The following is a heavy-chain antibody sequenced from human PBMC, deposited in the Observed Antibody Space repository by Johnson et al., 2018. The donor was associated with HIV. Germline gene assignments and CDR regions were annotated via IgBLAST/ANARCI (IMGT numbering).Heavy chain of an antibody. CDR3: ARDVMYYDDSSGYSGAFDI. Sequence: QVQLVESGGGVVQPGRSLRLSCAASGFTFSSYAIHWVRQAPGKGLEWVAVISYDGSNKYYADSVKGRFTISRDNSKNTLYLQMNSLRAEDTAVYYCARDVMYYDDSSGYSGAFDIWGQGTMVTVSS. J-gene: IGHJ3*02. CDR1: GFTFSSYA. V-gene: IGHV3-30*04. D-gene: IGHD3-22*01. CDR2: ISYDGSNK.